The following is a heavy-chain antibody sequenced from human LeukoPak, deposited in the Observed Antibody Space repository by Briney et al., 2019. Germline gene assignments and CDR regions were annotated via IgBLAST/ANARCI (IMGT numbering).Heavy chain of an antibody. CDR3: ARVEDGRFDY. CDR1: GFTFSHEW. V-gene: IGHV3-21*01. J-gene: IGHJ4*02. D-gene: IGHD1-1*01. Sequence: GGSLRLSCLASGFTFSHEWMTWVRQAPGKGLEWVSSISSSSSYIYYADSVKGRFTISRDNAKNSLYLQMNSLRAEDTAVYYCARVEDGRFDYWGQGTLVTVSS. CDR2: ISSSSSYI.